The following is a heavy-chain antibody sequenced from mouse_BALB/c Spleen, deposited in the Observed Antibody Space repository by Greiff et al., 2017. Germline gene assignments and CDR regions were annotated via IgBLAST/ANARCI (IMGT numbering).Heavy chain of an antibody. CDR1: GFTFSSYT. CDR3: ARGGYDGPWFAY. V-gene: IGHV5-9*03. Sequence: EVQLVESGGGLVKPGGSLKLSCAASGFTFSSYTMSWVRQTPEKRLEWVATISSGGGNTYYPDSVKGRFTISRDNAKNNLYLQMSSLRSEDTALYYCARGGYDGPWFAYWGQGTLVTVSA. D-gene: IGHD2-2*01. CDR2: ISSGGGNT. J-gene: IGHJ3*01.